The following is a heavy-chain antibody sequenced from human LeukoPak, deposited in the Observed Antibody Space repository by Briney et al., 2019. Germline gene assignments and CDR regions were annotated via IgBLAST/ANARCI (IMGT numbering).Heavy chain of an antibody. CDR1: GFTFSSYG. V-gene: IGHV3-23*01. CDR3: AKGSDGNSYGYHDY. Sequence: GASLRLSCAASGFTFSSYGMSWVRQAPGKGLEWVSAISDSGGSTNYADSVKGRFTISRDNSKKTLYLQMNSLRAEDTAVYYCAKGSDGNSYGYHDYWGQGTLVTVSS. D-gene: IGHD5-18*01. J-gene: IGHJ4*02. CDR2: ISDSGGST.